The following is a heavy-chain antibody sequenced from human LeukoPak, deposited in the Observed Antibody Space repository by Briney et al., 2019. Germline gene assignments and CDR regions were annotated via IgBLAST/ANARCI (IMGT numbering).Heavy chain of an antibody. CDR2: IYYSGST. J-gene: IGHJ4*02. CDR1: GVSISSSNSY. Sequence: PSETLSLTCTVSGVSISSSNSYWGWIRQPPGKGLEWIGSIYYSGSTYYNPSLKSRVTISVDTSKNQFSLKLSSVTAADTAVYYCARAGEMATIFIDYWGQGTLVTVSS. CDR3: ARAGEMATIFIDY. V-gene: IGHV4-39*07. D-gene: IGHD5-24*01.